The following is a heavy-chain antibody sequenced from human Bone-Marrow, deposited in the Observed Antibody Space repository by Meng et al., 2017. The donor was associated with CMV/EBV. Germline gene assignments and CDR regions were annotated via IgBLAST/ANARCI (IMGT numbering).Heavy chain of an antibody. D-gene: IGHD6-19*01. J-gene: IGHJ4*02. CDR3: ARDRIRRAVAVAGHQGY. CDR1: GFMFSNYA. CDR2: ISSDGSNK. Sequence: GGSLRLSCAASGFMFSNYAMYWVRQAPGKGLECVAVISSDGSNKVYADSVKGRFTISRDNSKNTLHLEMSSLRAEDTAVYYCARDRIRRAVAVAGHQGYWGQGTLVTVSS. V-gene: IGHV3-30*04.